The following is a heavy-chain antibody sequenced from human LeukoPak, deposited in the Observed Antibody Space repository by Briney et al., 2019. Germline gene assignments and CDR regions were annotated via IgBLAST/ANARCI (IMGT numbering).Heavy chain of an antibody. CDR1: GYTFTSYG. CDR2: ISAYNGNT. CDR3: ARDSPYRNHYYDSSGYYVGYYYGMDV. V-gene: IGHV1-18*01. Sequence: ASVKVSCKASGYTFTSYGISWVRQASGQGLEWMGWISAYNGNTNYAQKLQGRVTMTTDTSTSTAYMELRSLRSDDTAVYYCARDSPYRNHYYDSSGYYVGYYYGMDVWGQGTTVTVSS. D-gene: IGHD3-22*01. J-gene: IGHJ6*02.